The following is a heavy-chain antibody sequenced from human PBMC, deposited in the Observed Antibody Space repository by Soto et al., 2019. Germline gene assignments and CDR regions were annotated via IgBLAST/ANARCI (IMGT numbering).Heavy chain of an antibody. V-gene: IGHV3-30*18. Sequence: GGSLRLSCAASGFTFSSYGMHWVRQAPGKGLEWVAVISYDGSNKYYADSVKGRFTISRDNSKNTLYLQMNSLRAEDTAVYYCANVPWITFGGTTWLWGQGTLVTVS. CDR1: GFTFSSYG. CDR3: ANVPWITFGGTTWL. D-gene: IGHD3-16*01. J-gene: IGHJ4*02. CDR2: ISYDGSNK.